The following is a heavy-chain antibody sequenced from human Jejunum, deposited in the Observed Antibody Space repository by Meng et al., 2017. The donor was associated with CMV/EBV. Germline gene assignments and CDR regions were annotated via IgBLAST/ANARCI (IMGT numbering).Heavy chain of an antibody. Sequence: LTCTVSGGSISGYYWSWIRQPPGKGLEWVGYIYYTGGTNYNPSLESRASIALDRSKSQISLKLTSVTAADTAVYYCARVRGGFDPWGQGTLVTVSS. CDR3: ARVRGGFDP. CDR1: GGSISGYY. CDR2: IYYTGGT. V-gene: IGHV4-59*01. J-gene: IGHJ5*02.